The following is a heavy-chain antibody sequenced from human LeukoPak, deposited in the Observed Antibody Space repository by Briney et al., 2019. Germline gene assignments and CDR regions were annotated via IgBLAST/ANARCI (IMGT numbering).Heavy chain of an antibody. CDR3: ATLPPPDNWNYPGV. J-gene: IGHJ6*04. V-gene: IGHV3-23*01. CDR2: ISGSGGST. Sequence: GGSLRLSCAASGFTFSSYGMSWVRQAPGKGLEWVSAISGSGGSTYYADSVKGRFTISRDNSKNTLYLQMNSLRAEDTAVYYCATLPPPDNWNYPGVWGKGTTVTVSS. D-gene: IGHD1-7*01. CDR1: GFTFSSYG.